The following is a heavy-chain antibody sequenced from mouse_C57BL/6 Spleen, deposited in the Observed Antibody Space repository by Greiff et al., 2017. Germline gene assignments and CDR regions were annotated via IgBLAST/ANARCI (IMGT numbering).Heavy chain of an antibody. V-gene: IGHV1-18*01. J-gene: IGHJ2*01. Sequence: VQLQQSGPELVKPGASVKIPCKASGYTFTDYNMDWVKQSHGKSLEWIGDINPNNGGTIYNQKFKGKATLTVDKSSSTAYMELRSLTSEDTAVYYCARKAYPGDYFDYWGQGTTLTVSS. CDR3: ARKAYPGDYFDY. CDR2: INPNNGGT. D-gene: IGHD2-10*01. CDR1: GYTFTDYN.